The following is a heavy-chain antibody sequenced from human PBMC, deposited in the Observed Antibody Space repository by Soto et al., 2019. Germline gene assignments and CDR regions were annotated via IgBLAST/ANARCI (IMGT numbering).Heavy chain of an antibody. Sequence: SETLSLTCAVSGGSISSGGYSWSWIRQPPGKGLEWIGYIYHSGSTYYNPSLKSRVTISVDRSKNQFSLKLSSVTAADTAVYYCARGGGYTFDYWGQGTLVTVS. CDR3: ARGGGYTFDY. CDR1: GGSISSGGYS. J-gene: IGHJ4*02. CDR2: IYHSGST. D-gene: IGHD3-16*01. V-gene: IGHV4-30-2*01.